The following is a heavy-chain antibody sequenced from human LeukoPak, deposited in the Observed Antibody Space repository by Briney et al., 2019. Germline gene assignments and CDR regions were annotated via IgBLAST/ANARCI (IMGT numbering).Heavy chain of an antibody. D-gene: IGHD3-3*01. CDR3: AKGDYDSLGYDAFDI. CDR2: ISGSGGST. Sequence: GGSLRLSCAASGFTFSSYAMSWVRQAPGKGLEWVSAISGSGGSTYYADSVEGRFTISRGNSKNTLYLQMNSLRAEDTAVYYCAKGDYDSLGYDAFDIWGQGTMVTVSS. J-gene: IGHJ3*02. CDR1: GFTFSSYA. V-gene: IGHV3-23*01.